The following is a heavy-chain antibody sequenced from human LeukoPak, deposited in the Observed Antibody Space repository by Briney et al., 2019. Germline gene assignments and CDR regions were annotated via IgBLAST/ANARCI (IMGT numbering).Heavy chain of an antibody. V-gene: IGHV3-66*01. CDR3: ARGYSYGPDY. J-gene: IGHJ4*02. CDR2: IYSGGNT. CDR1: GFTVSSNY. D-gene: IGHD5-18*01. Sequence: GGSLRLSCAASGFTVSSNYMSWVRQAPGKGLEWVSIIYSGGNTYYADSVKGRFTISRDNSNNTLCLQMNSLRAEDTAVFYCARGYSYGPDYWGQGTLVTVSS.